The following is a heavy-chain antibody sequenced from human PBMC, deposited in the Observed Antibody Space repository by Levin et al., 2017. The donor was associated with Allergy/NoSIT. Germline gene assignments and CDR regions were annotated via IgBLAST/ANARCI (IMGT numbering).Heavy chain of an antibody. V-gene: IGHV3-9*01. D-gene: IGHD6-19*01. CDR3: AKVGGSGWSDGRTLNYYFDY. Sequence: GGSLRLSCAASGFTFDDYAMHWVRQAPGKGLEWVSGISWNSGSIGYADSVKGRFTISRDNAKNSLYLQMNSLRAEDTALYYCAKVGGSGWSDGRTLNYYFDYWGQGTLVTVSS. CDR2: ISWNSGSI. J-gene: IGHJ4*02. CDR1: GFTFDDYA.